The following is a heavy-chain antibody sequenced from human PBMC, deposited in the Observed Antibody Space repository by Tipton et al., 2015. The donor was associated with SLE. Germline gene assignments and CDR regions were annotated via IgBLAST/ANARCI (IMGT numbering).Heavy chain of an antibody. CDR2: IYYSGST. CDR3: ARAEDPRYYYGMDV. CDR1: GGSISTNY. V-gene: IGHV4-59*01. J-gene: IGHJ6*02. Sequence: TLSLTCTVSGGSISTNYWSWIRQPPGKGLEWIGYIYYSGSTNYNPSLKSRVTMSVDASKNQFSLKLSSVTAADTAVYYCARAEDPRYYYGMDVWGQGTTVTVSS.